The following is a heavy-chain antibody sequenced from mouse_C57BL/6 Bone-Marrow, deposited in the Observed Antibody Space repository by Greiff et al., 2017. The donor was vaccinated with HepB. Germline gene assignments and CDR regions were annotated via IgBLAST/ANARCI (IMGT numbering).Heavy chain of an antibody. Sequence: QVQLQQPGAELVKPGASVKLSCKASGYTFTSYWMHWVKQRPGRGLEWIGRIDPNSGGTKYNEKFKSKATLTVDKPSSAAYMQLSSLTSEDSAVYYCARGGHGYVPRFAYWGQGTLVTVSA. CDR1: GYTFTSYW. J-gene: IGHJ3*01. CDR3: ARGGHGYVPRFAY. CDR2: IDPNSGGT. D-gene: IGHD2-2*01. V-gene: IGHV1-72*01.